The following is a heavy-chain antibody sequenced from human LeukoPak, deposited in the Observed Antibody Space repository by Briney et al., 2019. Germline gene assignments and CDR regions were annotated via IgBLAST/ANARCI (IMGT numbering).Heavy chain of an antibody. V-gene: IGHV3-30*02. D-gene: IGHD2-2*02. CDR2: IRYDGSNK. CDR1: GFTFSSYG. J-gene: IGHJ4*02. CDR3: AKGQDVVVPAAIFG. Sequence: GGSLRLSCAASGFTFSSYGMHWVRQAPGKGLEWVAFIRYDGSNKYYAGSVKGRFTISRDNSKNTLYLQMNSLRAEDTAVYYCAKGQDVVVPAAIFGWGQGTLVTVSS.